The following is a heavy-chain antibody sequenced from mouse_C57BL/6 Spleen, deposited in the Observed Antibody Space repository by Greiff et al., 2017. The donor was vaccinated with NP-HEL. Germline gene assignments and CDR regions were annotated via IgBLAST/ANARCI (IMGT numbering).Heavy chain of an antibody. V-gene: IGHV1-72*01. J-gene: IGHJ4*01. D-gene: IGHD1-1*01. Sequence: QVQLQQPGAELVKPGASVKLSCKASGYTFTSYWMHWVKQRPGRGLEWIGRIDPNSGGTKYNEKFKSKATLTVDQPSSTAYMQLSSLTSEDSAVYYCARDGVVAHYYAMDYWGQGTSVTVSS. CDR3: ARDGVVAHYYAMDY. CDR2: IDPNSGGT. CDR1: GYTFTSYW.